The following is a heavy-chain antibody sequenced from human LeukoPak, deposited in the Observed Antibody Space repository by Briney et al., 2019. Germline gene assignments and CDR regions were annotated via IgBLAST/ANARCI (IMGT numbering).Heavy chain of an antibody. D-gene: IGHD3-10*01. J-gene: IGHJ4*02. CDR1: GFTFTRYG. CDR3: AKMPRGLTMVRGVIWEFDY. V-gene: IGHV3-23*01. CDR2: ISGSGAST. Sequence: GGSLRLSCAASGFTFTRYGMSWVRQAPGKGLEWVSTISGSGASTYYADSVKGRFTISRDNSKNTLYLQMNSLRAEDTAVYYCAKMPRGLTMVRGVIWEFDYWGQGTLVTVPS.